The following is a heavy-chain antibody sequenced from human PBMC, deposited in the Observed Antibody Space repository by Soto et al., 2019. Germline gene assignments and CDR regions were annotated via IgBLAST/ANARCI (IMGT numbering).Heavy chain of an antibody. J-gene: IGHJ4*02. CDR1: GGSFSGYY. D-gene: IGHD2-15*01. CDR2: INHSGST. CDR3: ARGSSILGYCSGGSCYYAPFDY. Sequence: QVQLQQWGAGLLKPSETLSLTCAVYGGSFSGYYWSWIRQPPGKGLEWIGEINHSGSTNYNPSLKCRVTISVDTSKNQFSLKLSSVTAADTAVYYCARGSSILGYCSGGSCYYAPFDYWGQGTLVTVSS. V-gene: IGHV4-34*01.